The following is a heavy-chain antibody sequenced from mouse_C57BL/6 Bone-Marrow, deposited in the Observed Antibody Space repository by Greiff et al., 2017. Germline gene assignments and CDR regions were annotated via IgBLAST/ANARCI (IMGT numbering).Heavy chain of an antibody. V-gene: IGHV14-4*01. CDR3: TGALDY. CDR2: IDPENGDT. J-gene: IGHJ4*01. CDR1: GFNIKDDH. Sequence: EVKLMESGAELVRPGASVKLSCTASGFNIKDDHMHWVKQRPEQGLEWIGWIDPENGDTEYASKFQGKATITADTSSNTAYLQLSSLTSEDTAVYYCTGALDYWGQGTSVTVSS.